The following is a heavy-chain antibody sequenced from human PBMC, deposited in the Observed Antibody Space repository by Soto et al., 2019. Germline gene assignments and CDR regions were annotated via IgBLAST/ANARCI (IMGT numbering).Heavy chain of an antibody. CDR1: GFGFDGYA. CDR2: ISWNSGTI. J-gene: IGHJ6*02. Sequence: GGSLRLSCAASGFGFDGYAMHWVRQDPGKGLEWVSGISWNSGTIGYADSLKGRFTISRDNAKNSLYLQMNSLRLEDTAMYYCAKDTQLRFYGMDVWGQGTTVTVSS. CDR3: AKDTQLRFYGMDV. V-gene: IGHV3-9*01.